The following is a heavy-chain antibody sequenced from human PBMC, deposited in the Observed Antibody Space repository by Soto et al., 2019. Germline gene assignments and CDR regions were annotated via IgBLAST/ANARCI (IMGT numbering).Heavy chain of an antibody. CDR3: AREEQYYDMLMRVYYYGMDV. V-gene: IGHV1-18*04. J-gene: IGHJ6*02. Sequence: WKACGEAITSCAMSSLRQSPGQGLEWMGWISAYNGNTNYAQKLQGRVTMTTETSTSTAYMELRSLRPDDTAVYYCAREEQYYDMLMRVYYYGMDVWLQGSTDTVTS. CDR2: ISAYNGNT. D-gene: IGHD3-9*01. CDR1: GEAITSCA.